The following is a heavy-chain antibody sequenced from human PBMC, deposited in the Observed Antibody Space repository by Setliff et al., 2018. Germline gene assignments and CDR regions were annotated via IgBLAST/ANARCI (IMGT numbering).Heavy chain of an antibody. CDR3: ARVPQEALYYYDRGNYFDY. D-gene: IGHD3-22*01. J-gene: IGHJ4*02. CDR2: TIPNFGTT. Sequence: GASVKVSCKASGGTFSSYGISWVRQAPGQGLEWLGGTIPNFGTTNYAQKFQGRVTMTRDTSISTAYMELSSLRSDDTAVYYCARVPQEALYYYDRGNYFDYWGQGTLVTVSS. CDR1: GGTFSSYG. V-gene: IGHV1-69*05.